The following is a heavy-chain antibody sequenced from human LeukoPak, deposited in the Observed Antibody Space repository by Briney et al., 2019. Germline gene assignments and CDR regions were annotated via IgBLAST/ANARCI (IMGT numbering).Heavy chain of an antibody. Sequence: GGSLRLSCAASGFTFSNAWMSWVRQAPGKGLEWVGRIKSKTDGGTTDYAAPVKGRFTISRDDSKNTLYLQMNSLKTEDTAVYYCTTVHSGSYHWYFDLWGRGTLVTVSS. V-gene: IGHV3-15*01. CDR1: GFTFSNAW. D-gene: IGHD1-26*01. J-gene: IGHJ2*01. CDR3: TTVHSGSYHWYFDL. CDR2: IKSKTDGGTT.